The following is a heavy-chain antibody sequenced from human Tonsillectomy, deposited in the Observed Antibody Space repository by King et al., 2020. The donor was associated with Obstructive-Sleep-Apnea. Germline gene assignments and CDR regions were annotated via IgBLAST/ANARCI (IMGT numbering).Heavy chain of an antibody. CDR2: LSYDGTNR. D-gene: IGHD3-16*01. V-gene: IGHV3-30*04. J-gene: IGHJ6*02. CDR3: AGDKYCDYELLYGMDV. CDR1: GFTFSDYA. Sequence: VQLVESGGGVVQPGKSLRLACAASGFTFSDYAIYLVRQAPGKGLEWVAVLSYDGTNRDYADSVKGRFTISSDTSKKKVYLQMSSLRAEDTAVYYCAGDKYCDYELLYGMDVWGQGTTVTVSS.